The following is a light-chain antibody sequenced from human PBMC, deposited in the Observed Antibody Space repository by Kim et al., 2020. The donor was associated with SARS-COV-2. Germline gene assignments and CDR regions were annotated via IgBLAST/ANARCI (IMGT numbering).Light chain of an antibody. CDR3: QSRDSGGNVV. J-gene: IGLJ2*01. CDR2: GRN. CDR1: SLRSYY. V-gene: IGLV3-19*01. Sequence: SSELTQDPAVSVALGQTVRITCQGDSLRSYYATWYHQKPRQAPVLVIYGRNIRPSGIPDRFSGSASGNTASLTISGAQAEDESDFYCQSRDSGGNVVFGGGTRLTVL.